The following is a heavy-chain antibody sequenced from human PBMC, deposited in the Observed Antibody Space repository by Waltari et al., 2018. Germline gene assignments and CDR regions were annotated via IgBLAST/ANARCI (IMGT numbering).Heavy chain of an antibody. Sequence: EVQLLESGGGLVQPGGSLRLSCAASGFTFSSYAMSWVRQAPGKGLGWVSVIYSVGSTYYADAVKGRFTISRDNSKNTLYLQMNSLRAEDTAVYYCARLRGVISGKGAFDIWGQGTMVTVSS. V-gene: IGHV3-23*03. D-gene: IGHD4-17*01. CDR2: IYSVGST. CDR3: ARLRGVISGKGAFDI. J-gene: IGHJ3*02. CDR1: GFTFSSYA.